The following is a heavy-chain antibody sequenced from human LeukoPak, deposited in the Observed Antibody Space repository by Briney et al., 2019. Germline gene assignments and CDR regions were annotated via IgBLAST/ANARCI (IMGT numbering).Heavy chain of an antibody. CDR3: ARVEYSSSYSSKNNWFDP. CDR1: GESFSGYY. Sequence: SETLSLTCAVYGESFSGYYWSWIRQPPGKGLEWIGEINHSGSTNYNPSLKSRVTISVDTSKNQFSLKLSSVTAADTAVYYCARVEYSSSYSSKNNWFDPWGQGTLVTVSS. D-gene: IGHD6-6*01. CDR2: INHSGST. V-gene: IGHV4-34*01. J-gene: IGHJ5*02.